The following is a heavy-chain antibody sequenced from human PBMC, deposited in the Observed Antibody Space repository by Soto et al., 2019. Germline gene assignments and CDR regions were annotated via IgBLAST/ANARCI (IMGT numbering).Heavy chain of an antibody. CDR2: ISYDGSNK. CDR3: ARDLEWEVVTALDY. V-gene: IGHV3-30-3*01. D-gene: IGHD2-21*02. Sequence: PGGSLRLSCAASGFTFSSYAMHWVRQAPGKGLEWVAVISYDGSNKYYADSVKGRFTISRDNSKNTLYLQMNSLRAVDTAVYYCARDLEWEVVTALDYWGQGTLVTVSS. J-gene: IGHJ4*02. CDR1: GFTFSSYA.